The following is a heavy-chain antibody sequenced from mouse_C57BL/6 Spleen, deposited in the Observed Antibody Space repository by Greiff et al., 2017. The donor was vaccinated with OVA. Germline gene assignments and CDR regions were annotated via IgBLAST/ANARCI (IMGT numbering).Heavy chain of an antibody. CDR2: IDPSDSET. CDR1: GYTFTSYW. J-gene: IGHJ2*01. Sequence: VQLQQPGAELVRPGSSVKLSCKASGYTFTSYWMHWVKQRPIQGLEWIGNIDPSDSETHYNQKFKDKATLTVDKSSSTAYMQLSSLTSEDSAVYYCARGGGTNYFDYWGQGTTLTVSS. V-gene: IGHV1-52*01. D-gene: IGHD1-1*02. CDR3: ARGGGTNYFDY.